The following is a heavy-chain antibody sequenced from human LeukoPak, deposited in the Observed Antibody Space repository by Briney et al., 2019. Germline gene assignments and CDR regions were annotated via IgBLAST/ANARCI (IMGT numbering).Heavy chain of an antibody. D-gene: IGHD3-22*01. CDR1: GFTFRSYW. CDR2: IKEDGSEK. V-gene: IGHV3-7*03. CDR3: GRFQVIRDY. J-gene: IGHJ4*02. Sequence: GGSLRLSCAASGFTFRSYWMTWVRQAPGKGLESVANIKEDGSEKYYVDSVKGRFTISRDNAKNSLYLQMDSLRAEDTAVYYCGRFQVIRDYWGQGTLVTVSS.